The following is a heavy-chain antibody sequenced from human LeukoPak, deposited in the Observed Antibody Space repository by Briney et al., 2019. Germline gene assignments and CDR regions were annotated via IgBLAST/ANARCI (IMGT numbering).Heavy chain of an antibody. J-gene: IGHJ4*02. D-gene: IGHD1-26*01. V-gene: IGHV1-46*01. CDR3: ARVSGYSGSSSPFDY. Sequence: ASVTVSCKASGYTFTSYYMHWVRQAPGQGLEWMGIINPSGGSTSYAQKFQGRVTMTRDTSTSTVYMELSSLRSEDTAVYYCARVSGYSGSSSPFDYWGQGTLVTVSS. CDR1: GYTFTSYY. CDR2: INPSGGST.